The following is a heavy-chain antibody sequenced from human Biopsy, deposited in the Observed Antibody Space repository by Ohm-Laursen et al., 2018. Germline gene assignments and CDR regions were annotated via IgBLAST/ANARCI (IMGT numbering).Heavy chain of an antibody. J-gene: IGHJ5*02. CDR1: GFTFNNYA. D-gene: IGHD3-3*01. CDR2: INGSGGST. CDR3: ARDLYDFCGGCPFDP. V-gene: IGHV3-23*01. Sequence: SLRLSCTAAGFTFNNYAMNWVRQAPGKGLECVSVINGSGGSTYYADPVKGRFTISRDNSKNTLYLQMNSLRAENTAMYYCARDLYDFCGGCPFDPWGQGTLVTVS.